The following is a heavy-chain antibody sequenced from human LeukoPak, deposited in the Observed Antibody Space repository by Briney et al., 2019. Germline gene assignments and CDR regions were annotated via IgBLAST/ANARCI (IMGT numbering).Heavy chain of an antibody. V-gene: IGHV3-30-3*01. CDR3: ARGGLEPVDY. Sequence: PGGSLRLSCAASGFTFSSFAMHWVRQAPGKGLEWVAVISYDGSNKYYADSAKGRFTISRDNAKNTLYLQMNSVSAEDTAVYYCARGGLEPVDYWGQGTLVTVSS. D-gene: IGHD1-1*01. CDR2: ISYDGSNK. J-gene: IGHJ4*02. CDR1: GFTFSSFA.